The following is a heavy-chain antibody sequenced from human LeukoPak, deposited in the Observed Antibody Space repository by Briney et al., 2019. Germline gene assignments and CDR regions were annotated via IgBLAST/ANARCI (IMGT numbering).Heavy chain of an antibody. CDR3: AKTLRRYSPDY. V-gene: IGHV1-2*02. D-gene: IGHD5-18*01. J-gene: IGHJ4*02. Sequence: ASVKVSCKASGYTFTGYYIYWVRQAPGQGLEWMGWINPDSGDTNCAQRFQGRVTMTRDTSIRTAYMDMSSLGSDDTAMYYCAKTLRRYSPDYWGQGTLVTVSS. CDR2: INPDSGDT. CDR1: GYTFTGYY.